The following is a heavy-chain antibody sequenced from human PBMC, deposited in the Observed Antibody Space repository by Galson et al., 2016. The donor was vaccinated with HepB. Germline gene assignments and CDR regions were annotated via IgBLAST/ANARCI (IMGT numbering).Heavy chain of an antibody. CDR1: GDSVSSGRYY. J-gene: IGHJ4*02. Sequence: SETLSLTCTVSGDSVSSGRYYWGWIRQPPGKGLEWIGYIYHSGSTNYNPSLKSRVTISVDTSKNQFSLKLKSVTAADTAVYYCASVWVGATTGLEYLDHWGQGTLVTVSS. CDR3: ASVWVGATTGLEYLDH. CDR2: IYHSGST. V-gene: IGHV4-61*01. D-gene: IGHD1-26*01.